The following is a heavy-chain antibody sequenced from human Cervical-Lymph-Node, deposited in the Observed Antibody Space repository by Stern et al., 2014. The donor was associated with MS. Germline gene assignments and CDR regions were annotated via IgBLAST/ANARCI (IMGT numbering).Heavy chain of an antibody. V-gene: IGHV1-46*01. CDR1: GYTLTNHY. D-gene: IGHD2-15*01. J-gene: IGHJ4*02. CDR2: VSPSSGTT. CDR3: ARDIAAAATGFDY. Sequence: QVQLVQSGAAVKKPGTSVKLSCKASGYTLTNHYIHWVRQAPGQGLEWMGIVSPSSGTTAYAQRFQGRVNMTRDMSTSTFYLDLTSLTSEDTAVYFCARDIAAAATGFDYWGQGTLVTVSS.